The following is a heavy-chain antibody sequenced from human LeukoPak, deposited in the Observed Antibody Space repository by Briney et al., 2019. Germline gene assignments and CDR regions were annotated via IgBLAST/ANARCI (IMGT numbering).Heavy chain of an antibody. CDR2: IIPILGIA. CDR3: ARDRTEGDGLDY. Sequence: ASVKVSCKASGGTFISYAISWVRQAPGQGLEWMGRIIPILGIANYAQKFQGRVTITADKSTSTAYMELSSLRSEDTAVYYCARDRTEGDGLDYWGQGTLVTVSS. D-gene: IGHD1-26*01. V-gene: IGHV1-69*04. J-gene: IGHJ4*02. CDR1: GGTFISYA.